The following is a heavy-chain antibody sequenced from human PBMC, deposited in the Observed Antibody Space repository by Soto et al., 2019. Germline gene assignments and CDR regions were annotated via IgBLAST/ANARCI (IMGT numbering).Heavy chain of an antibody. J-gene: IGHJ2*01. CDR3: ARDVRFLEWTVLGQGYFDL. V-gene: IGHV1-2*02. CDR2: INPNSGGT. D-gene: IGHD3-3*01. CDR1: GYTFTGYY. Sequence: ASLKVSCKASGYTFTGYYMHWVRQAPGQGLEWMGWINPNSGGTNYAQKFQGRVTMTRDTSISTAYMELSRLRSDDTAVYYCARDVRFLEWTVLGQGYFDLWGRGTLVTVSS.